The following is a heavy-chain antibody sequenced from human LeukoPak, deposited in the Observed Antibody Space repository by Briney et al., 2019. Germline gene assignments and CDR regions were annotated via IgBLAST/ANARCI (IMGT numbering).Heavy chain of an antibody. J-gene: IGHJ4*02. CDR1: GFTFDDYG. CDR3: ARDSDRESSGWSSPGY. D-gene: IGHD6-19*01. Sequence: PAGGSLRLSCAASGFTFDDYGMSWVRQAPGKGLEWVSGINWNGGSTGYADSVKGRFTISRDNAKNSLYLQMNSLRAEDTAVYYCARDSDRESSGWSSPGYWGQGTLVTVSS. V-gene: IGHV3-20*04. CDR2: INWNGGST.